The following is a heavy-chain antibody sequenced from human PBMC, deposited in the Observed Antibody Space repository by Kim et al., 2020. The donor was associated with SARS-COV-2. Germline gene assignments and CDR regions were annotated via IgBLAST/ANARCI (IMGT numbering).Heavy chain of an antibody. CDR2: ITGNGGTT. Sequence: GGSLRLSCAASGFTFSSYAMSWVRQAPGKGLEWVSAITGNGGTTYYADSVKGRFTIFRDNSKDTFYLQMNSLRAEDTSVYYCAKTPGGYTYGRFYFDSWG. CDR3: AKTPGGYTYGRFYFDS. CDR1: GFTFSSYA. J-gene: IGHJ4*01. D-gene: IGHD5-18*01. V-gene: IGHV3-23*01.